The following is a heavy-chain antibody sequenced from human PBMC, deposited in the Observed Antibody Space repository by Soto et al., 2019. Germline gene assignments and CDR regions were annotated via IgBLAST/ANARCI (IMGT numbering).Heavy chain of an antibody. D-gene: IGHD3-10*01. V-gene: IGHV3-48*03. J-gene: IGHJ6*02. CDR2: ISSSGSTI. CDR3: ARDITYYYGSGRVRYYYYYGMDV. CDR1: GFTFSSYE. Sequence: PGGSLRLSCAASGFTFSSYEMNWVRQAPGKGLEWVSYISSSGSTIYYADSVKGRFTISRDNAKNSLYLQMNSLRAEDTAVYYCARDITYYYGSGRVRYYYYYGMDVWGQGTTVTVSS.